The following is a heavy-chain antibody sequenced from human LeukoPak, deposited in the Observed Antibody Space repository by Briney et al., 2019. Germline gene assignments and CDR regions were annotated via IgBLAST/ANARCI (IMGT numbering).Heavy chain of an antibody. V-gene: IGHV1-69*05. CDR3: ARDPGGFRQGSNWNYVRYFDY. Sequence: ASVKVSCKASGGTFSSYAISWVRQAPGQGLEWMGGIIPIFGTANYAQKFQGRVTITTDESTSTAYMELSSLRSEDTAVYYCARDPGGFRQGSNWNYVRYFDYWGQGTLVTVSS. D-gene: IGHD1-7*01. CDR2: IIPIFGTA. J-gene: IGHJ4*02. CDR1: GGTFSSYA.